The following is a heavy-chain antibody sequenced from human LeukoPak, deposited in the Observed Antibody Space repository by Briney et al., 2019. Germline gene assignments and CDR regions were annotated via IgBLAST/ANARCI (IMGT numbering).Heavy chain of an antibody. CDR2: IKSDGSST. J-gene: IGHJ2*01. V-gene: IGHV3-74*01. CDR3: VRDSSSWYVAGWFFDL. CDR1: GFTLRSYW. D-gene: IGHD6-13*01. Sequence: QTGGSLRLSCAASGFTLRSYWMRWVRHAPGEGGVGVSRIKSDGSSTSYAHSVKGRFTISRDNAKNTLYLQMNSLRAEDTAVYYCVRDSSSWYVAGWFFDLWGRGTLVTVSS.